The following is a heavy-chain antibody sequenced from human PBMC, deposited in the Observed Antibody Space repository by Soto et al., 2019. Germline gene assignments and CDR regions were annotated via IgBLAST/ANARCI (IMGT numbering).Heavy chain of an antibody. Sequence: LRLSCAASGFTFSSYGMHWVRQAPGKGLEWVAVISYDGSNKYYADSVKGRFTISRDNSKNTLYLQMNSLRAEDTAVYYCAKVNMVRVVIIPYYYYGMDVWGQGTTVTVS. CDR3: AKVNMVRVVIIPYYYYGMDV. D-gene: IGHD3-10*01. V-gene: IGHV3-30*18. CDR2: ISYDGSNK. CDR1: GFTFSSYG. J-gene: IGHJ6*02.